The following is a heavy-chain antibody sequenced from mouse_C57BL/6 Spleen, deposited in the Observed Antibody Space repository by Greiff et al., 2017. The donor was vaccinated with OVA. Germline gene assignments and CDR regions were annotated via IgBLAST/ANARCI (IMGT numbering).Heavy chain of an antibody. CDR2: IYPGDGGT. CDR1: GYAFSSSW. CDR3: ARTGTGAMDY. Sequence: VQLQQSGPELVKPGASVKISCKASGYAFSSSWMNWVKQRPGKGLEWIGRIYPGDGGTNYNEKFKGKATLTADKSSSTAYMQLSSLTSEDSAVYFCARTGTGAMDYWGQGTSVTVSS. J-gene: IGHJ4*01. D-gene: IGHD4-1*01. V-gene: IGHV1-82*01.